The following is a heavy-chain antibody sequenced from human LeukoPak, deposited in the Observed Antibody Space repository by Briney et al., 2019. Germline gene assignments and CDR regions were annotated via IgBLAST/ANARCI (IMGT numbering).Heavy chain of an antibody. V-gene: IGHV4-59*01. CDR1: GGSISNYY. CDR3: ARPNSHYLGNAALDI. D-gene: IGHD4-11*01. J-gene: IGHJ3*02. CDR2: IYDSGST. Sequence: KPSETLSLTCTVSGGSISNYYWTWIRQPPGKGLEWIGYIYDSGSTNYNPSLESRVTISINTSKNQFSLKLSSVTAADTAVYYCARPNSHYLGNAALDIWGQGTMVTVSS.